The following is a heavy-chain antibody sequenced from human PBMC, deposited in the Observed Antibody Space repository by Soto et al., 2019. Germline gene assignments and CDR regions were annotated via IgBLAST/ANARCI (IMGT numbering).Heavy chain of an antibody. J-gene: IGHJ6*02. CDR3: AKSRDAYNFYFYYGMDV. Sequence: GGSMRLSCAASGLTLDDYAMNWVRQATGKGLEWVSGISWNSGTIGYADSVKGRFTISRDNSKNTLYLQVRSLRAEDTAVYYCAKSRDAYNFYFYYGMDVCGQGFSVTFSS. CDR2: ISWNSGTI. D-gene: IGHD1-1*01. V-gene: IGHV3-9*01. CDR1: GLTLDDYA.